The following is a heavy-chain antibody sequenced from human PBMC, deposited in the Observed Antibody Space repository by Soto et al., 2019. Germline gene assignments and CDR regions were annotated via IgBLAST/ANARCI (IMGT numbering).Heavy chain of an antibody. D-gene: IGHD2-15*01. Sequence: ASVKVSCKASGGTLSDYAFSWVRQAPGQGLEWMGGIIPILGIANYAQKFQGRVTITADKSTSTAYMELSSLRSEDTAVYYCARVGSVVVAATSYYGMDVWGQGTTVTVSS. V-gene: IGHV1-69*10. CDR2: IIPILGIA. J-gene: IGHJ6*02. CDR3: ARVGSVVVAATSYYGMDV. CDR1: GGTLSDYA.